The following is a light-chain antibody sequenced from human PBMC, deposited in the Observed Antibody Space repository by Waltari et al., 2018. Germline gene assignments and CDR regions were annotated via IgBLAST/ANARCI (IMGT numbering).Light chain of an antibody. CDR1: QRVSRY. V-gene: IGKV3-20*01. Sequence: EIVLTQSPGTLSLSPGEGANLTCRASQRVSRYLAWYQQKAGQPPRLLIYEASSRSTGIPDRFSGSGSGTDFSLTISRLEPEDFAVYYCQKYGTLPATFGQGTKVEIK. J-gene: IGKJ1*01. CDR2: EAS. CDR3: QKYGTLPAT.